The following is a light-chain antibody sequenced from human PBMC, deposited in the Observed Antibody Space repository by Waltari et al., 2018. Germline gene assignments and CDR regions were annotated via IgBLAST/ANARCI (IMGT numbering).Light chain of an antibody. CDR1: HSVSSW. CDR3: QQYNTYSPYT. V-gene: IGKV1-5*03. J-gene: IGKJ2*01. Sequence: DIQMTQSLSTLSASVGDTVTITCRASHSVSSWLSWYQQRPGKAPKVLISKASSLESGVPSRFSGTGSGTEFTLTIRSLQPNDVATYYCQQYNTYSPYTFGQGTKVEI. CDR2: KAS.